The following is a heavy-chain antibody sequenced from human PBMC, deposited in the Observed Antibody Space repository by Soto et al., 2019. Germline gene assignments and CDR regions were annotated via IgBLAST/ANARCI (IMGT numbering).Heavy chain of an antibody. J-gene: IGHJ5*02. CDR1: GYTFTSYY. CDR3: ARDRWFGGSSPVENWFGP. V-gene: IGHV1-46*03. D-gene: IGHD3-10*01. CDR2: INPSGGST. Sequence: QVQLVQSGAEVKKPGASVKVSCKASGYTFTSYYMHWVRQAPGQGLEWMGIINPSGGSTSYAQKFQCRVSMSRDTSKSTVYMELSSMRSEDTAVYYCARDRWFGGSSPVENWFGPWGQGTLVTVSS.